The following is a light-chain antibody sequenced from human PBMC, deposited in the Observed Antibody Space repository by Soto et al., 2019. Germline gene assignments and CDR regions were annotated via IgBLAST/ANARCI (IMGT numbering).Light chain of an antibody. V-gene: IGKV3-20*01. CDR2: GAS. J-gene: IGKJ2*01. Sequence: EIVLTQSPGTLSLSPGERATLSCRASRSVNSRYLAWYQQKPGQAPRLLIYGASSRATGIPDRFSGSGSGTDFTLTISRLEPEDFVVYHYHQYGYSPNTFGQGTKLEIK. CDR1: RSVNSRY. CDR3: HQYGYSPNT.